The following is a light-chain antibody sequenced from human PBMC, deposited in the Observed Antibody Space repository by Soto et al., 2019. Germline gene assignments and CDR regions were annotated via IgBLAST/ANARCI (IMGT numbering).Light chain of an antibody. V-gene: IGKV3-20*01. Sequence: EIVLTQSPGTLSLSPGERATLSCRASQSVSSSYLAWYQQKPGQAPRLLIYGASSRATGIPDRFSGSGSGTDFTLTISRLEPEDFAVYYCQQYGSSSCTFGQGTKVEI. J-gene: IGKJ1*01. CDR3: QQYGSSSCT. CDR1: QSVSSSY. CDR2: GAS.